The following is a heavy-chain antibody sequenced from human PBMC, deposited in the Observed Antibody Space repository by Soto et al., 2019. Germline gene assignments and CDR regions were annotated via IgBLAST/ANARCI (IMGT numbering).Heavy chain of an antibody. CDR2: MNPNSGNT. Sequence: ASAKVSCKASGYTFTSYDINWVRQATGQGLEWMGWMNPNSGNTGYAQKFQGRVTMTRNTSISTAYMELSSLRSEDTAVYYCARGGCTNGVCYYYMDVWGKGTTVTVSS. J-gene: IGHJ6*03. D-gene: IGHD2-8*01. V-gene: IGHV1-8*01. CDR3: ARGGCTNGVCYYYMDV. CDR1: GYTFTSYD.